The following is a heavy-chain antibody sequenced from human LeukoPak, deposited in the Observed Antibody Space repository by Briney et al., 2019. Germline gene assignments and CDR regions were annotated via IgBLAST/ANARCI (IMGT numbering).Heavy chain of an antibody. D-gene: IGHD3-10*01. CDR3: AKAEGVSGSLYHGDY. V-gene: IGHV3-30*18. J-gene: IGHJ4*02. CDR2: ISHDGNNK. CDR1: GFTFSDYD. Sequence: GGSLRLSCAASGFTFSDYDMHWVRQAPGKGLEWVAVISHDGNNKYYEDSVKGRFSISRDNSKNTLYLQMNSLRAEDTAIYYCAKAEGVSGSLYHGDYWGQGTLVTVSS.